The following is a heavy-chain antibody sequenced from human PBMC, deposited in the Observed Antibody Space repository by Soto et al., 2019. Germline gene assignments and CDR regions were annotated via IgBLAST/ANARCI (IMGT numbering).Heavy chain of an antibody. D-gene: IGHD2-15*01. CDR2: INSDGSST. CDR1: GFTFSSYW. V-gene: IGHV3-74*01. CDR3: ASHLYGSGGSCFDY. Sequence: EVPLVESGGGLVQPGGSLRLSCAASGFTFSSYWTHWVRQAPGKGLVWVSRINSDGSSTFYADSVKGRFTISRDNAKNTVYLQMNSLRAEDTAVYYCASHLYGSGGSCFDYWGQGTLVTVSS. J-gene: IGHJ4*02.